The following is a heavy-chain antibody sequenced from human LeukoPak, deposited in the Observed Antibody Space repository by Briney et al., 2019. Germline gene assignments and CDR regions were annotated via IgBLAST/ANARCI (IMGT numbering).Heavy chain of an antibody. D-gene: IGHD3-10*01. CDR3: ARDLAPPPYYYGTGCPDD. CDR2: IDPNSGGT. V-gene: IGHV1-2*02. Sequence: GASVKVPCKASGYTFTGYYIHWVRQAPGQGLEWMGWIDPNSGGTNYAQKFQGRVTMTRDTSITTAYMEMTRVRSDDTAVYYCARDLAPPPYYYGTGCPDDWGQGTLVTVSS. CDR1: GYTFTGYY. J-gene: IGHJ4*02.